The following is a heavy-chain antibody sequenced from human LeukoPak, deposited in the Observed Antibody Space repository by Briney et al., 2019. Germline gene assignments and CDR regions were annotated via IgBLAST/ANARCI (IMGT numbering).Heavy chain of an antibody. J-gene: IGHJ4*02. Sequence: GGSLRLSCAASGFTFSSYAMHWVRQAPGKGLEWVAVISYDGSDKYYADSVKGRFTISRDNSKNTLYLQMNSLRAEDTAVYYCASRGRNSSGYEDYWGQGTLVTVSS. CDR2: ISYDGSDK. V-gene: IGHV3-30*04. CDR1: GFTFSSYA. CDR3: ASRGRNSSGYEDY. D-gene: IGHD3-22*01.